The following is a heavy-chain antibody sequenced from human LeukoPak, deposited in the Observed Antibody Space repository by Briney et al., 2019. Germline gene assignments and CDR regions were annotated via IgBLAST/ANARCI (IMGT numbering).Heavy chain of an antibody. CDR2: IYYSGST. CDR1: GGSVSSSSYY. J-gene: IGHJ6*02. V-gene: IGHV4-39*01. D-gene: IGHD3-9*01. Sequence: PSETLSLTCTVSGGSVSSSSYYWGWIRESPGKGLEWIGSIYYSGSTYYNPSLKSRVTISVDTSKNQFSLKLSSVTAADTAVYYCSFDCDILTGYVYGMDVWGQGTTVTVSS. CDR3: SFDCDILTGYVYGMDV.